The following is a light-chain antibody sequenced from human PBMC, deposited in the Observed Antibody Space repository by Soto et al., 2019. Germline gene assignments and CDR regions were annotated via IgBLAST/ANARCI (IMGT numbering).Light chain of an antibody. Sequence: DIQMTQSPSALSASVGDRVTITCRASQSISGWLAWYQQKPGKAPRLLLYDASYLERGVPSRFSGSGSGTDFTLTISDLQPDDLGTYYCRQYNSLWTFGPGTKVDIK. V-gene: IGKV1-5*01. CDR2: DAS. CDR1: QSISGW. CDR3: RQYNSLWT. J-gene: IGKJ1*01.